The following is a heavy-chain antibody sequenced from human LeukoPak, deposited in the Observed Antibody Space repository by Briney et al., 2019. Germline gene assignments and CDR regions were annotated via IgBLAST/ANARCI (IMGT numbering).Heavy chain of an antibody. V-gene: IGHV3-53*01. CDR3: ARALAVASYFDY. CDR2: IYSGGST. Sequence: GGSLRLSCTASGFTVSSNYMSWVRQAPGKGLEWVSVIYSGGSTYYADSVKGRFTISRDNSKNTLYLQMKSLRAEDTAVYYCARALAVASYFDYWGQGTLVTVSS. D-gene: IGHD6-19*01. J-gene: IGHJ4*02. CDR1: GFTVSSNY.